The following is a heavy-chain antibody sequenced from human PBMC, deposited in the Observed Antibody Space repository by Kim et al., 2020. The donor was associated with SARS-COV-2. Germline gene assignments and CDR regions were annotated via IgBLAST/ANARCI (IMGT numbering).Heavy chain of an antibody. CDR2: ISYGGST. D-gene: IGHD3-10*01. CDR3: ARHASGEPSNYCVDV. V-gene: IGHV4-61*01. Sequence: SETLSLTCTVSGGSVSSRSYYWNWIRQPPGKGLQWIGYISYGGSTNSNPSLTSRVTISLDTSTNQFSLKLTSVTGADTAAYYCARHASGEPSNYCVDVWG. CDR1: GGSVSSRSYY. J-gene: IGHJ6*01.